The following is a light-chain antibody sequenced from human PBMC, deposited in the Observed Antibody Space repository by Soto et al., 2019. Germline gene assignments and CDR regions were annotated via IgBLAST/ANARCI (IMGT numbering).Light chain of an antibody. V-gene: IGKV3-11*01. CDR2: DAS. J-gene: IGKJ1*01. Sequence: EIVLTQSPATLSLSPGERATLSCRDSQSVSSYLAWYQQKPGQAPRLLIYDASNRATGIPARFSGSGSGTDFTLTISSLEPEDFAVYYCQLRSNWPPWTFGLGTKVEIK. CDR3: QLRSNWPPWT. CDR1: QSVSSY.